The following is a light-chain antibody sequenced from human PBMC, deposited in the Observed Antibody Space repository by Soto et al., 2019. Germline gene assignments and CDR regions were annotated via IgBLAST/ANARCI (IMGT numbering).Light chain of an antibody. CDR2: GAS. J-gene: IGKJ1*01. CDR3: QQYDSSGT. V-gene: IGKV3-20*01. CDR1: QSVSSN. Sequence: EIVMTQSPATLSVSPGERATLSCRASQSVSSNLAWYQQKPGQAPRLLIYGASNRATGIPDRFSGSGSGTDFTLTISRLEPEDFAVYYCQQYDSSGTFGQGTKVEIK.